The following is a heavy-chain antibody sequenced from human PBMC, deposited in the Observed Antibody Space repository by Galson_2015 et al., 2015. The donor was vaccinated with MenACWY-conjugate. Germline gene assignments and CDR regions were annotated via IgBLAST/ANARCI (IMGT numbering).Heavy chain of an antibody. CDR2: IYYSGTT. CDR3: GRVKHYDSIAYYFDY. V-gene: IGHV4-31*03. J-gene: IGHJ4*02. Sequence: TLSLTCSVSGGSINSGGYHWTWIRQHPEKGLEWIGYIYYSGTTSYNPALKSRITISVDTSKNQFSLSLSSVTAADAAVYYCGRVKHYDSIAYYFDYWGQGTLVTVSS. CDR1: GGSINSGGYH. D-gene: IGHD3-22*01.